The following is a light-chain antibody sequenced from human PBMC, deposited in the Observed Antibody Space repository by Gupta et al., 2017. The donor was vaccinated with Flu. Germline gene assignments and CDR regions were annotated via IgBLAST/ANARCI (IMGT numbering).Light chain of an antibody. CDR1: SSDVGAYNY. Sequence: HSALTQPRSVSGSPGQSVTISCTGTSSDVGAYNYVTWFQEHPGKAPKLMIYDVSERPSGVPNRFSGSKSGNTASLTISGLQAEDEADYYCCTFAGTYWVFGGGTKLTVL. CDR3: CTFAGTYWV. J-gene: IGLJ3*02. CDR2: DVS. V-gene: IGLV2-11*01.